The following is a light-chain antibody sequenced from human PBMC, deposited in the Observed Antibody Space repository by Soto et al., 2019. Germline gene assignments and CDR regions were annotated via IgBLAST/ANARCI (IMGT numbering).Light chain of an antibody. CDR3: QQYGGSPPMT. Sequence: EIVLTQSPGTLSLSPGERATLSCRASQSVSSSYLAWYQQKPGQAPRLLIYGASSRATGIPDRFSGSGSGTDYTLTISRLEPEDFAVYSCQQYGGSPPMTFGQGTRLEIK. CDR1: QSVSSSY. J-gene: IGKJ5*01. CDR2: GAS. V-gene: IGKV3-20*01.